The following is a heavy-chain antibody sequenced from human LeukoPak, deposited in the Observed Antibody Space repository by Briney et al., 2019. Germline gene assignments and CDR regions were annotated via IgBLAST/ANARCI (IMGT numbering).Heavy chain of an antibody. CDR2: ISSSTSTI. V-gene: IGHV3-48*01. J-gene: IGHJ4*02. D-gene: IGHD1-1*01. CDR1: GFTFSSYG. Sequence: GGSLRLSCAASGFTFSSYGMHWVRQAPGKGLEWVSYISSSTSTIYYADSVKGRFTISRDNAKNSLYLQMNSLRAEDTAVYYCGRAVSTGTVDYWGQGTLVTVSS. CDR3: GRAVSTGTVDY.